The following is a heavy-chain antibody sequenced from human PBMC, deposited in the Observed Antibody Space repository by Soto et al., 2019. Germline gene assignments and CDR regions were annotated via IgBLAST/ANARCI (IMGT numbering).Heavy chain of an antibody. J-gene: IGHJ6*02. Sequence: SETLSLTCTVSGGSISSYYWSWIRQPPGKGLEWIGYIYYSGSTYYNPSLKSRVTISVDTSKNQFSLKLSSVTAADTAVYYCARTYYYDSSAYYYGLPFYYYGMDVWGQGTTVTVSS. CDR2: IYYSGST. CDR3: ARTYYYDSSAYYYGLPFYYYGMDV. D-gene: IGHD3-22*01. CDR1: GGSISSYY. V-gene: IGHV4-30-4*08.